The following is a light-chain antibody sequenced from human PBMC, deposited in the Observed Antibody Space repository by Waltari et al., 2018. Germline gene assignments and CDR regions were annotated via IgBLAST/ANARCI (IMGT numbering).Light chain of an antibody. J-gene: IGLJ2*01. CDR3: SSYASSSTLVV. CDR1: ISDVGGYDY. V-gene: IGLV2-14*03. CDR2: DVT. Sequence: QSALTQPASVSGSPGHSITIYCTGTISDVGGYDYVSWYQQHPDKAPKLMIYDVTNRPSGFSNRFSGSKSGNTASLTISGLQAEDEADYYCSSYASSSTLVVFGGGTKLTVL.